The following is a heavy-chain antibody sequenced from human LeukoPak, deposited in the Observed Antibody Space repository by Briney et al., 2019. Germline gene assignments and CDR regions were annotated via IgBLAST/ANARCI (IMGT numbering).Heavy chain of an antibody. V-gene: IGHV3-53*01. Sequence: GGSLRLSYAASGFTVSSNYMSWVRQAPGKGSEWVSAIYTGGSTYYADSVKGRFTISRDNSKNTLYLQMNSLRAEDTAVYHCARFSLTSNFDYWGQGTLVTVSS. CDR3: ARFSLTSNFDY. J-gene: IGHJ4*02. CDR1: GFTVSSNY. D-gene: IGHD2/OR15-2a*01. CDR2: IYTGGST.